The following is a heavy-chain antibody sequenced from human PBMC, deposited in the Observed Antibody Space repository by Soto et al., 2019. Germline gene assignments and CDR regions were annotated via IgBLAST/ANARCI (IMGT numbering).Heavy chain of an antibody. D-gene: IGHD7-27*01. CDR1: GYTFNAYS. V-gene: IGHV1-46*02. CDR2: INPSGDST. Sequence: QVQLVQSGSEVKRPGTSVKVSCKAAGYTFNAYSMHWVRQAPGQGLEWMGMINPSGDSTTYAQNVQGRVTMTRDTSTTTVYMELSGLRSEDTAVYYCARDWALDYWGQGTLVTVSS. CDR3: ARDWALDY. J-gene: IGHJ4*02.